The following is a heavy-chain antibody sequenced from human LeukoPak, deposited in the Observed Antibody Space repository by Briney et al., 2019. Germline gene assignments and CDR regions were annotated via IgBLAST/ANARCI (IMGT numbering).Heavy chain of an antibody. V-gene: IGHV3-23*01. CDR1: GFTFSSYG. J-gene: IGHJ6*03. CDR2: ISGSGGST. CDR3: AKDRSDYYYYMDV. Sequence: PGGSLRLSCAASGFTFSSYGMSWVRQAPGKGLEWVSAISGSGGSTYYADSVKGRFTISRDNSKNTLYLQMNSLRAEDTALYYCAKDRSDYYYYMDVWGKGTTVTISS.